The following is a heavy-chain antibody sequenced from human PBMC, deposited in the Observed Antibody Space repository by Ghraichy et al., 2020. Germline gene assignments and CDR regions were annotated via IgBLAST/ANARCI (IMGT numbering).Heavy chain of an antibody. CDR2: ISYDGSSK. CDR3: ARDIKSSSWSYYYYAMDV. D-gene: IGHD6-13*01. V-gene: IGHV3-30-3*01. J-gene: IGHJ6*02. Sequence: GGSLRLSCVASGFTFSTYSMHWVRQAPGKGLEWVAVISYDGSSKYYADSVKGRFTISRDNSKNTLYLQMNSLRAEDTAVYYCARDIKSSSWSYYYYAMDVWGQGTTVTVSS. CDR1: GFTFSTYS.